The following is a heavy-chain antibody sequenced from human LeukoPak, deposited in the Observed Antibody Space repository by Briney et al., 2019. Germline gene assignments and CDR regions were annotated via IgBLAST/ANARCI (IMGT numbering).Heavy chain of an antibody. J-gene: IGHJ4*02. CDR3: ARDVGFYSGSFDY. Sequence: ASVKVSCKASGYTFSDYYIHWVRRAPGQGLEWMGWINTNTGNPTYAQGFTGRFVFSLDTSVSTAYLQISSLKAEDTAVYYCARDVGFYSGSFDYWGQGTLVTVSS. V-gene: IGHV7-4-1*02. D-gene: IGHD5-12*01. CDR1: GYTFSDYY. CDR2: INTNTGNP.